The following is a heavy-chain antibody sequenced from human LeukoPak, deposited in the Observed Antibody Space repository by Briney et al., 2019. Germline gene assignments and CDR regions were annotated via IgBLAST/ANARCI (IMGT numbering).Heavy chain of an antibody. CDR2: INHSGST. Sequence: SETLSLTCAVYGGSFSGYYWSWIRQPPGEGLEWIGEINHSGSTNYNPSLKSRVTISVDTSKNQFSLKLSSVTAADTAVYYCARVSQSDGDSLAYFDYWSQGTLVTVSS. D-gene: IGHD4-17*01. V-gene: IGHV4-34*01. CDR3: ARVSQSDGDSLAYFDY. CDR1: GGSFSGYY. J-gene: IGHJ4*02.